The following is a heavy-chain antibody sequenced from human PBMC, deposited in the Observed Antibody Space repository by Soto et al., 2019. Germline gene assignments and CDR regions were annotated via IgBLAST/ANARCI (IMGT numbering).Heavy chain of an antibody. CDR1: GFTFSSYG. J-gene: IGHJ4*02. CDR2: ISYDGSNK. V-gene: IGHV3-30*18. D-gene: IGHD3-22*01. Sequence: GGSLRLSCAASGFTFSSYGMHWVRQAPGKGLEWVAVISYDGSNKYYADSVKGRFTISRDNSKNTLYLQMNSLRAEDTAVYYCAKVLRDNYYDSSGYYYDYWGQGTLVTVSS. CDR3: AKVLRDNYYDSSGYYYDY.